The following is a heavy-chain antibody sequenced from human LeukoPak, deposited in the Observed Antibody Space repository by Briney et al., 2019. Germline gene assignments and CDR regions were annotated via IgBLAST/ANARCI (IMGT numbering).Heavy chain of an antibody. J-gene: IGHJ3*02. CDR3: ARSGRGGAFDI. D-gene: IGHD1-26*01. CDR1: GFTFSSYS. V-gene: IGHV3-21*01. Sequence: GGSLRLSCAASGFTFSSYSMNWVRQAPGKGLEWVSSISSSSSYIYYADSVKGRFTISRDNAKNSMYLQMNSLRAEDTAVYYCARSGRGGAFDIWGQGTMVTVSS. CDR2: ISSSSSYI.